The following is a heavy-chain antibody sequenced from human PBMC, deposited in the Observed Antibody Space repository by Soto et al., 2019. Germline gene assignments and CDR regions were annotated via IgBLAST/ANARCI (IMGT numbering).Heavy chain of an antibody. V-gene: IGHV4-4*07. J-gene: IGHJ4*02. CDR1: GGSISSYY. Sequence: SETLSLTCSVSGGSISSYYWTWIRQPAGKGLEWIGRIYTSGTTNYNPSLESRVTMSVDTSKNQFSLRLSSVTAADTAVYYCVRGRGSTGTTYYFDYWGQGTLVTVSS. CDR3: VRGRGSTGTTYYFDY. CDR2: IYTSGTT. D-gene: IGHD1-1*01.